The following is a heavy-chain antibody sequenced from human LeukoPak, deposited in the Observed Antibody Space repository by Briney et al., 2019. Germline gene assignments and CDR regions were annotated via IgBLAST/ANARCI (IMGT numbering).Heavy chain of an antibody. D-gene: IGHD5-18*01. CDR1: GFTFSTYA. J-gene: IGHJ4*02. CDR3: AKDLGMQVWFPL. CDR2: FSGSGGST. V-gene: IGHV3-23*01. Sequence: GGSLRLSCAASGFTFSTYAMSWVRQAPGKGLEWVSSFSGSGGSTYYADSVKGRFTISRDNSKNTLYLQMNSLRAEDSAVYYCAKDLGMQVWFPLWGQGTLVTVSS.